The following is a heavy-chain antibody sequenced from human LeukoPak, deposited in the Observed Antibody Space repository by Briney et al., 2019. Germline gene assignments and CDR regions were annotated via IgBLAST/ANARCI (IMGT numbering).Heavy chain of an antibody. CDR1: GYTFTGYY. CDR2: INPNSGDI. J-gene: IGHJ4*02. Sequence: ASVKVSCKASGYTFTGYYTHWVRQAPGQGLEWMGWINPNSGDINYAQKFQGGVTMTSDTSFSTAYMELNRLRSDGTAVYYCARGGYTSSLYDYWGQGTLVTVSS. CDR3: ARGGYTSSLYDY. V-gene: IGHV1-2*02. D-gene: IGHD6-13*01.